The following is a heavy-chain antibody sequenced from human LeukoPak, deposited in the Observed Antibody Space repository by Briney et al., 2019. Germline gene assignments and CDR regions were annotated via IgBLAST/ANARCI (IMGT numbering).Heavy chain of an antibody. D-gene: IGHD3-16*01. V-gene: IGHV3-30*18. CDR2: ISYDGSNK. CDR1: GFTFSSYG. J-gene: IGHJ4*02. Sequence: PGGSLRLSCAASGFTFSSYGMHWVRQAPGKGLEWVAVISYDGSNKYYADSVKGRFTTSRDNSKNTLYLQMNSLRAEDTAVYYCAKNHLIMTTSHFDYWGQGTLVTVSS. CDR3: AKNHLIMTTSHFDY.